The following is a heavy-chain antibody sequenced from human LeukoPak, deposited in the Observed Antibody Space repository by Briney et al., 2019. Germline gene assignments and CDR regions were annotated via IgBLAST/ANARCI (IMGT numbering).Heavy chain of an antibody. V-gene: IGHV3-30*18. CDR3: AKDLSGIRDYYYGMDV. CDR2: ISFDGSNK. D-gene: IGHD6-13*01. CDR1: GFTFSSYG. Sequence: GGSLRLSCAASGFTFSSYGMHWVRQAPGKGLEWVAVISFDGSNKYYADSVKGRFTISRDNSKNTLYLQMNSLRAEDTAVYYCAKDLSGIRDYYYGMDVWGKGTTVTVSS. J-gene: IGHJ6*04.